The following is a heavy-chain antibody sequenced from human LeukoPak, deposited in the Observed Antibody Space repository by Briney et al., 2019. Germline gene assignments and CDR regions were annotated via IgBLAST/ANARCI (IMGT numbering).Heavy chain of an antibody. CDR2: ISYDGSNK. Sequence: GGSLRLSCAASGFTFSSYGMHWVRQAPGKGLEWVAVISYDGSNKYYADSVKGRFTISRDNAKNSLYLQMNSLRAEDTAVYYCARGSYGPYYFDYWGQGTLVTVSS. CDR1: GFTFSSYG. J-gene: IGHJ4*02. D-gene: IGHD3-10*01. V-gene: IGHV3-30*03. CDR3: ARGSYGPYYFDY.